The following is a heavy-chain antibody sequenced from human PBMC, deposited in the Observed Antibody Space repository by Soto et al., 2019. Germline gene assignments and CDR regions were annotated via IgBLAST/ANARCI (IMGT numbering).Heavy chain of an antibody. CDR3: ARGGDCSSTSCYANWFDP. J-gene: IGHJ5*02. V-gene: IGHV1-2*02. D-gene: IGHD2-2*01. Sequence: QVQLVQSGAEVKKPGASVKVSCKASGYTFTGYYMHWVRQAPGQGLEWMGWINPNSGGTNYAQKFQGRVTMTRDTSISTAYMELSRLRADDTAVYYCARGGDCSSTSCYANWFDPWGQGTLVTVSS. CDR2: INPNSGGT. CDR1: GYTFTGYY.